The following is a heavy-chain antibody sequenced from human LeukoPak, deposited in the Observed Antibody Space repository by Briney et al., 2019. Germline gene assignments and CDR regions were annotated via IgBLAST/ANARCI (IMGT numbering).Heavy chain of an antibody. Sequence: SETLSLTCTVSGASVNSGNYYWTWIRQPAGKRLEWIGRIYTSGSTNYNPSLKSRVTMSVDTSKNQFSLKLSSVTAADTAVYYCARDHYGGNAPFDYWGQGTLVTVSS. J-gene: IGHJ4*02. CDR3: ARDHYGGNAPFDY. CDR1: GASVNSGNYY. CDR2: IYTSGST. D-gene: IGHD4-23*01. V-gene: IGHV4-61*02.